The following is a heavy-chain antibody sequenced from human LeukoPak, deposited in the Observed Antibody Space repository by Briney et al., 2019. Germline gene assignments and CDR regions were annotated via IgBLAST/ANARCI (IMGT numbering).Heavy chain of an antibody. V-gene: IGHV3-23*01. CDR2: IVAGATDT. CDR3: AKRGSGSSGLYYFDY. D-gene: IGHD3-10*01. J-gene: IGHJ4*02. Sequence: HPGGSLRLSCEASGFTFSSYAMAWVRQPPGKGLEWVSTIVAGATDTFSADSVKGRFSISRDNSKNTVYLHMSSLRAEDTAMYYCAKRGSGSSGLYYFDYWGQGILVTVSS. CDR1: GFTFSSYA.